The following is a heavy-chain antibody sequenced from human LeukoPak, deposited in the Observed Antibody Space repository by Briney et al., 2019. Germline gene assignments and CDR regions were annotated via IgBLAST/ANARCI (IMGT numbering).Heavy chain of an antibody. V-gene: IGHV1-8*03. Sequence: ASVKVSCKASGYTFTSYDINWVRQATGQGLEWMGWMNPNSGNTGYAQKFQGRVTITRNTSISTAYMELSSLRSEDTAVYYCARVGDSSGYYPKYYFDYWGQGTLVTVSS. D-gene: IGHD3-22*01. CDR1: GYTFTSYD. CDR2: MNPNSGNT. J-gene: IGHJ4*02. CDR3: ARVGDSSGYYPKYYFDY.